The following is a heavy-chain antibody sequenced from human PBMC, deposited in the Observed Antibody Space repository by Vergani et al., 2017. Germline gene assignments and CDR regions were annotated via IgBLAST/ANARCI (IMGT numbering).Heavy chain of an antibody. CDR3: AKANPRYSGYDYLYYYHAMDV. V-gene: IGHV3-23*04. D-gene: IGHD5-12*01. CDR1: GFTFNHYA. J-gene: IGHJ6*02. CDR2: ISGSGGST. Sequence: EGQLVESGGDWVQRGGSLRLSCAASGFTFNHYAMNWVRQAPGKGLEWVSGISGSGGSTYYAGSVKGRFTISRDSSKNTLYLQMNSLSAGDTAVYYCAKANPRYSGYDYLYYYHAMDVWGQGTTVTVSS.